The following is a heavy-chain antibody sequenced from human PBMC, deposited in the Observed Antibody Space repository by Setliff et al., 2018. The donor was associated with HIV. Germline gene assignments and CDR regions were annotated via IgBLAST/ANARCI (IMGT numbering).Heavy chain of an antibody. V-gene: IGHV4-34*01. CDR1: GGSFSNYY. CDR3: ARGVGGDEVVPDYFDY. CDR2: VNHSGNT. Sequence: SETLSLTCTVYGGSFSNYYWSWIRQPPGKGLEWLGEVNHSGNTNYNPSLKSRVTMSLDTSKNQFSLKVTSVTAADTAVYYCARGVGGDEVVPDYFDYWGQGTLVTVSS. D-gene: IGHD3-16*01. J-gene: IGHJ4*02.